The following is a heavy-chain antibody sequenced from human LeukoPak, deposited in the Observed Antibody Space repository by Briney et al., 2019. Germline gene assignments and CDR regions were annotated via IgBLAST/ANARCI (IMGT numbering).Heavy chain of an antibody. CDR2: IIPIFGTA. CDR3: ARGIYDFWSGYGPNYYMDV. D-gene: IGHD3-3*01. CDR1: GGTFSSYA. Sequence: ASVKVSCKASGGTFSSYAISWVRQAPGQGLEWMGRIIPIFGTANYAQKFQGRVTITADKSTSTAYMELSSLRSEDTAVYYCARGIYDFWSGYGPNYYMDVWGKGTTVTVSS. V-gene: IGHV1-69*06. J-gene: IGHJ6*03.